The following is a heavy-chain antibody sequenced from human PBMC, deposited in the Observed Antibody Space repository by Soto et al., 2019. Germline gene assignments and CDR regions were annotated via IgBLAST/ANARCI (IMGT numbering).Heavy chain of an antibody. D-gene: IGHD3-3*01. CDR1: GYTFSVYY. V-gene: IGHV3-11*01. CDR2: IDTSGTKI. CDR3: ASHYDMWSGYLSPVDY. J-gene: IGHJ4*02. Sequence: GGSLRLSCAASGYTFSVYYMSWICQATGKGLEWISYIDTSGTKIYYADSVKGRFTITRDNAKNSLYLEMNSLRDEDTAVYYCASHYDMWSGYLSPVDYWGQGTLVTVSS.